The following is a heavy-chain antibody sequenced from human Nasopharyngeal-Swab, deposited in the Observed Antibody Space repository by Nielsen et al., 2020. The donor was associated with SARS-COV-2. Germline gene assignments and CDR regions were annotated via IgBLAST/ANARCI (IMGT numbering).Heavy chain of an antibody. CDR2: IWFDGRNK. CDR3: ARDLDYYDNSGYPFDY. Sequence: GESLKISCAASGFTFSSYGMHWVRQAPGKGLEWVAVIWFDGRNKYYADSVKGRFTISRDNSKNTLRLQMNSLRGEDTAVYYCARDLDYYDNSGYPFDYWGQGTLVTVSS. D-gene: IGHD3-22*01. J-gene: IGHJ4*02. V-gene: IGHV3-33*01. CDR1: GFTFSSYG.